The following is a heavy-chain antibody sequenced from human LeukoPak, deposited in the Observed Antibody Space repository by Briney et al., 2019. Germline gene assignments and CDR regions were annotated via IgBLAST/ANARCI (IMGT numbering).Heavy chain of an antibody. J-gene: IGHJ4*02. D-gene: IGHD6-19*01. CDR1: GFIFSTYS. V-gene: IGHV3-48*02. CDR2: IGSGGTTI. Sequence: GGSLRLSCAASGFIFSTYSMNWVRQAPGEGLEWVSHIGSGGTTIYYADSVKGRFTISRDNARNSLYLQMNSLRDEDTAVYYCARGQQWPRFLDYWGKGALVTVSS. CDR3: ARGQQWPRFLDY.